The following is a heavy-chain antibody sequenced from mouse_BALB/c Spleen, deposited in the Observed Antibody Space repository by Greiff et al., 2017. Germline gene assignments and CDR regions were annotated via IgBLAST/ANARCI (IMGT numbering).Heavy chain of an antibody. V-gene: IGHV1-12*01. Sequence: QVQLQQPGAELVKPGASVKMSCKASGYTFTSYNMHWVKQTPGQGLEWIGAIYPGNGDTSYNQKFKGKATLTADKSSSTAYMQLSSLTSEDSAVYYCARAHYYGGSYCAMDYWGQGTSVTVSS. CDR1: GYTFTSYN. CDR2: IYPGNGDT. CDR3: ARAHYYGGSYCAMDY. J-gene: IGHJ4*01. D-gene: IGHD1-1*01.